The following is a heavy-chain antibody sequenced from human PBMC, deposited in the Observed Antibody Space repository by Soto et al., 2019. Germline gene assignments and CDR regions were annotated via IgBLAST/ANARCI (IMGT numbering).Heavy chain of an antibody. J-gene: IGHJ1*01. CDR2: IYYSGST. Sequence: QLQLQESGPGLVKPSETLSLTCTVSGGSISSSSYYWGWIRQPPGKGLEWIGSIYYSGSTYYNPSLKSRVTISVDTSKNQFSLKLSSVTAADTAVYYCARQIAVAGRGAEYFQHWGQGTLVTVSS. V-gene: IGHV4-39*01. CDR1: GGSISSSSYY. CDR3: ARQIAVAGRGAEYFQH. D-gene: IGHD6-19*01.